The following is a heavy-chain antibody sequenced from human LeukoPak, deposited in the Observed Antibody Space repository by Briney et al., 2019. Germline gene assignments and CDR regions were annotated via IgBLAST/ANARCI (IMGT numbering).Heavy chain of an antibody. J-gene: IGHJ4*02. CDR2: IKQDGSEK. Sequence: GGSLRLSCAASGFTFDDYGMSWVRQAPGKGLEWVANIKQDGSEKYYVDSVKGRFTISRDNAKNSLYLQMNSLRAEDTAVYYCAREEQWLVTHFDYWGQGTLVTVSS. CDR3: AREEQWLVTHFDY. V-gene: IGHV3-7*01. D-gene: IGHD6-19*01. CDR1: GFTFDDYG.